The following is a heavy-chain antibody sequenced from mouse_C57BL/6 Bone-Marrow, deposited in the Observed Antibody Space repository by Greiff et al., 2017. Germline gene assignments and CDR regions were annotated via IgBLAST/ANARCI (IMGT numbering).Heavy chain of an antibody. CDR2: INPNNGGT. CDR3: ARRRVYYGSSYEFAY. D-gene: IGHD1-1*01. CDR1: GYTFTDYN. J-gene: IGHJ3*01. Sequence: EVQLQQSGPELVKPGASVKIPCKASGYTFTDYNMDWVKQSHGKSLEWIGDINPNNGGTIYNQKFKGKATLTVDKSSSTAYMELRSLTSEDTAVYYCARRRVYYGSSYEFAYWGQGTLVTVSA. V-gene: IGHV1-18*01.